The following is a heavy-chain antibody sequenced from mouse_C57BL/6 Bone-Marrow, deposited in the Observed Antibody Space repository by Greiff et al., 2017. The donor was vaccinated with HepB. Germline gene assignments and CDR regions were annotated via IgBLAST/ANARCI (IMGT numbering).Heavy chain of an antibody. Sequence: QVQLQQPGAELVMPGASVKLSCKASGYTFTSYWMHWVKQRPGQGLEWIGEIDPSDSYTNYNQKFKGKSTLTVDKSSSTAYMQLSSLTSEDSAVYYCARDGGYYEDYAMDYWGQGTSVTVSS. CDR2: IDPSDSYT. CDR1: GYTFTSYW. D-gene: IGHD2-3*01. V-gene: IGHV1-69*01. J-gene: IGHJ4*01. CDR3: ARDGGYYEDYAMDY.